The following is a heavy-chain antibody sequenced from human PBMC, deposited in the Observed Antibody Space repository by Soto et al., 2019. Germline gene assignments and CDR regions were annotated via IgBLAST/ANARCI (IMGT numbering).Heavy chain of an antibody. CDR3: ARHIVTTVPTFGRGPPTAAGDFEI. V-gene: IGHV4-39*01. CDR2: VYDSGST. Sequence: QLQLQESGPGLVKPSETLSLTCTVSGASISSSSYYWCWIRQPPGKGLEWIGRVYDSGSTYYNPSPKVRVTLPVDTTKDPFSLKLRSVTPADSAVYYCARHIVTTVPTFGRGPPTAAGDFEIWGQGTMVTVSS. CDR1: GASISSSSYY. D-gene: IGHD4-17*01. J-gene: IGHJ3*02.